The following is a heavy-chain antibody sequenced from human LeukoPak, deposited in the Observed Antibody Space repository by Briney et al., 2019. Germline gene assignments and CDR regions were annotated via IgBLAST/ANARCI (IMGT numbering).Heavy chain of an antibody. Sequence: AGGSLRLSCAASGFTVSSNYMSWVRQAPGKGLEWVSVIYSGGSTYYADSVKGRFTISRDNSKNTLYLQMNSLRAEDTAVYYCARGGGYSYGSFDYWGQGTLVTVSS. CDR3: ARGGGYSYGSFDY. J-gene: IGHJ4*02. CDR1: GFTVSSNY. CDR2: IYSGGST. D-gene: IGHD5-18*01. V-gene: IGHV3-53*01.